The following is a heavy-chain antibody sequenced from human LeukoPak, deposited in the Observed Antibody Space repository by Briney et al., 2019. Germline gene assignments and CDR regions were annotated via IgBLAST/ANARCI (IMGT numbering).Heavy chain of an antibody. CDR2: ISGSGGST. Sequence: PGGSLRLSCAASGFTFSSYAMSWVRQAPGKGLEWVSAISGSGGSTYYADSVKGRFTISRDNSKNTLYPQMNSLRAEDTAVYYCAKDQLRYDSSGYYDYWGQGTLVTVSS. CDR1: GFTFSSYA. CDR3: AKDQLRYDSSGYYDY. D-gene: IGHD3-22*01. V-gene: IGHV3-23*01. J-gene: IGHJ4*02.